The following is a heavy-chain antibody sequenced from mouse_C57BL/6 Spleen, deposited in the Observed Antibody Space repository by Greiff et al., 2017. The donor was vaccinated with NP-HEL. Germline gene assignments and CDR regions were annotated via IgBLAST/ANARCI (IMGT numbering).Heavy chain of an antibody. CDR2: IWSDGST. Sequence: VQGVESGPGLVAPSQSLSITCTVSGFSLTSYGVHWVRQPPGKGLEWLVVIWSDGSTTYNSALKSRLSLSKDNSKSQVFLKMNSLQTDDTAMYYWARRGDYDNYYARDYWGQGTSVTVSS. J-gene: IGHJ4*01. CDR3: ARRGDYDNYYARDY. CDR1: GFSLTSYG. V-gene: IGHV2-6*03. D-gene: IGHD2-4*01.